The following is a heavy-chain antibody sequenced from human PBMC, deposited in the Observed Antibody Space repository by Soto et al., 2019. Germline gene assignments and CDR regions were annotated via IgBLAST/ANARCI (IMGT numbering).Heavy chain of an antibody. CDR3: AIDRSSTGIYYYYDDGMDV. D-gene: IGHD6-13*01. J-gene: IGHJ6*04. V-gene: IGHV4-31*11. Sequence: SETLSLTCAVSGGSISSGVYYWSWIRHHPGKGLEWIGYIYYIGSTYYNPSLKSRVTISVDTSKNQFSLKLSSVTAEDTDVYYCAIDRSSTGIYYYYDDGMDVWGKGPTVTVST. CDR2: IYYIGST. CDR1: GGSISSGVYY.